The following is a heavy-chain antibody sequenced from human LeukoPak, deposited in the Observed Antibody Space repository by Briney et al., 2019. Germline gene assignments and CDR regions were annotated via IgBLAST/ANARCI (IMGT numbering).Heavy chain of an antibody. D-gene: IGHD2-15*01. CDR1: GYSFTNYW. CDR2: IYPGDSDT. Sequence: GESLKISCKGSGYSFTNYWIGWVRQMPGKGLEWMGIIYPGDSDTRYSPSFQGQVTISADKSISTAYLQWSSLKASDTAMYYCARLGSGGSFFRNWFDPWGQGTLVTVSS. V-gene: IGHV5-51*01. CDR3: ARLGSGGSFFRNWFDP. J-gene: IGHJ5*02.